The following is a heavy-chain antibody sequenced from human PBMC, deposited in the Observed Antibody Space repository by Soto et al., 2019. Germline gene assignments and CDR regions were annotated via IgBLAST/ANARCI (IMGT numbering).Heavy chain of an antibody. D-gene: IGHD3-22*01. CDR1: GFTFTSSA. CDR3: AADGYYDSSGYYHWFDP. V-gene: IGHV1-58*02. Sequence: QMQLVQSGPEVKKPGTSVKVSCKASGFTFTSSAMQWVRQARGQRLEWIGWIVVGSGNTNYAQKSQERVTITRDMSTSTAYMELSSLRSEDTAVYYCAADGYYDSSGYYHWFDPWGQGTLVTVSS. J-gene: IGHJ5*02. CDR2: IVVGSGNT.